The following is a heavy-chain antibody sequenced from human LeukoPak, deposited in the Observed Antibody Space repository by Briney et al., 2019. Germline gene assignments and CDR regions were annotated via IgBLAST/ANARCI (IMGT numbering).Heavy chain of an antibody. CDR2: ITWNTGSV. Sequence: GGSLRLSCAASGFTFGDYTMHWVRQAPGKGLEWVSRITWNTGSVGYADAVKGRFTISRDNAKNSLYLQMNSLRAEDTALYYCAKDAAAMGEDVQNWGQGTLVAVS. V-gene: IGHV3-9*01. J-gene: IGHJ1*01. D-gene: IGHD2-2*01. CDR1: GFTFGDYT. CDR3: AKDAAAMGEDVQN.